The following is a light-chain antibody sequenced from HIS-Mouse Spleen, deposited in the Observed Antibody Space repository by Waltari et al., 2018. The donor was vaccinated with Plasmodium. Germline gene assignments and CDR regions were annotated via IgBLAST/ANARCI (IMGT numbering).Light chain of an antibody. CDR2: LGS. CDR1: QSRLHSNGYNY. V-gene: IGKV2-28*01. Sequence: DIVMTQSPLSLPVTPGEPASISCRSSQSRLHSNGYNYLDWYLQKPGQSPQLLIYLGSNRASGVPERFSGSGSGTDFTLKISRVEAEDVGVYYCMQALQTPRYTFGQGTKLEIK. CDR3: MQALQTPRYT. J-gene: IGKJ2*01.